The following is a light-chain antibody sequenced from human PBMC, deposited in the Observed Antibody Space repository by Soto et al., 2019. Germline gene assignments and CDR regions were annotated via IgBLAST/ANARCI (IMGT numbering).Light chain of an antibody. Sequence: QSVLPQPASVSRTPGQTITISCTGTSGDIGSYNRVSWYQQHPGKAPKLIIYEVTDRPSGVSNRFSGSKSGNTASLTISGLQADDETQQPSRSSIITNTTAFVFG. CDR2: EVT. CDR1: SGDIGSYNR. CDR3: RSSIITNTTAFV. J-gene: IGLJ1*01. V-gene: IGLV2-14*01.